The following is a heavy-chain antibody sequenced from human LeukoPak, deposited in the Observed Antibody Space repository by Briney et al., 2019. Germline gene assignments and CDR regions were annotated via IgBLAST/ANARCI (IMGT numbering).Heavy chain of an antibody. Sequence: GGSLRLSCAASGFKFSVYSMSWVRQAPGSGLEWVSRITGTGSQFDDVDYADSVRGRFTISRDNAKDSLFLEMSGLRVEDTGIYFCARETGFADAFDFWGRGTLVTVSS. J-gene: IGHJ3*01. V-gene: IGHV3-21*03. CDR1: GFKFSVYS. CDR3: ARETGFADAFDF. CDR2: ITGTGSQFDDV.